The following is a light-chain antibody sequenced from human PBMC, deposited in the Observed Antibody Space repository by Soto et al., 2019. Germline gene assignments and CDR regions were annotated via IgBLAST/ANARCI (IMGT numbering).Light chain of an antibody. CDR3: QQRSNWPPIT. V-gene: IGKV3-11*01. J-gene: IGKJ5*01. CDR1: QSVRSY. Sequence: EIVLTQSPATLSLSPGERATLSCRASQSVRSYLAWYQQKPGQAPRLLIYDASNRATGIPARFSGSGSGTDFSLTISSPEPEDFAVYYCQQRSNWPPITFGQGTRLEIK. CDR2: DAS.